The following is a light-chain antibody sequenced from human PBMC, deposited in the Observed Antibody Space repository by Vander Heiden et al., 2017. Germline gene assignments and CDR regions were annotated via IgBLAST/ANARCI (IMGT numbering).Light chain of an antibody. J-gene: IGKJ2*01. CDR3: QQYDSLPLT. Sequence: DIQLTQYPSSLSASVGDRVTITCQASRDINTYLNWYQQKPGKAPNLLIYDASNLETGVPSRFSGSGSGTDFTFTISSLQPEDIATYYCQQYDSLPLTFGQGTKLESK. CDR1: RDINTY. CDR2: DAS. V-gene: IGKV1-33*01.